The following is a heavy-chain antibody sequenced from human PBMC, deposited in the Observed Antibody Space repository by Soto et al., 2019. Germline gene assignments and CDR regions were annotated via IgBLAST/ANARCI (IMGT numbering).Heavy chain of an antibody. V-gene: IGHV3-33*06. J-gene: IGHJ4*02. CDR3: EKDLYRSGWYDLDY. CDR2: ILYDGTNK. CDR1: GFTFSSYG. Sequence: QVQLVESGGGVVQPGRSLRLSCAASGFTFSSYGMHWVRQAPGKGLEWVAVILYDGTNKYYADSVKGRFTISRDNSYTTLYRQLKSLSAEDTAVYCCEKDLYRSGWYDLDYWGQGTLVNVSS. D-gene: IGHD6-19*01.